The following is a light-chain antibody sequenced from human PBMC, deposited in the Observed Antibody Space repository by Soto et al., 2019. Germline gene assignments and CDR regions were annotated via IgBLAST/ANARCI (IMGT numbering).Light chain of an antibody. CDR2: WAS. CDR1: RSILSTSNNKNY. V-gene: IGKV4-1*01. Sequence: DTVMTQSPDSLAVSLGERATINCRSSRSILSTSNNKNYLSWYQQKPGQPPKLLVYWASTRESGVPDRFSGSGSGTDFTLTISSLQAEDVAVYYCQQYNNWPPTWTFGQGTKVDIK. CDR3: QQYNNWPPTWT. J-gene: IGKJ1*01.